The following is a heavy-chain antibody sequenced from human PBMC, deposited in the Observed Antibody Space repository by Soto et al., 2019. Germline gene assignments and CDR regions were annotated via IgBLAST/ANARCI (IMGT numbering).Heavy chain of an antibody. D-gene: IGHD7-27*01. CDR1: GGSFGAYY. CDR2: INHSGST. V-gene: IGHV4-34*01. J-gene: IGHJ4*02. Sequence: PSETLSLTCAVYGGSFGAYYWSWIRQPPGKGLEWIGEINHSGSTNYNPSLKSRLTVSLDTSKNQFSLKLSSVTAADTAVYYCARVEWANWGYKVARYFDYWGQGTPVTVSS. CDR3: ARVEWANWGYKVARYFDY.